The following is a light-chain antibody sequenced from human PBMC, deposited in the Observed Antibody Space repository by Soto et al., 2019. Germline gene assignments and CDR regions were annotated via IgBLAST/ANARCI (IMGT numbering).Light chain of an antibody. CDR3: QEHASSLWM. V-gene: IGKV3-20*01. CDR1: QSVTTNY. CDR2: GAS. Sequence: EIVLTQSPGTLSLSPGERATLSCRASQSVTTNYLAWYQQKPGQAPSLLIYGASARAAGISDRFSGSGTGTDVALTMSGLEPEYFGVYFCQEHASSLWMFVQVTKVVIK. J-gene: IGKJ1*01.